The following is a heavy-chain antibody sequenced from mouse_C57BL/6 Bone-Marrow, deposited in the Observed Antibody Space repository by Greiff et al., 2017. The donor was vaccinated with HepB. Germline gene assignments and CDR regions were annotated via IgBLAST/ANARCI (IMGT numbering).Heavy chain of an antibody. CDR2: IYPGSGST. CDR1: GYTFTSYW. V-gene: IGHV1-55*01. CDR3: ARCDSYYDAMDY. J-gene: IGHJ4*01. D-gene: IGHD2-12*01. Sequence: QVHVKQPGAELVKPGASVKMSCKASGYTFTSYWITWVKQRPGQGLEWIGDIYPGSGSTNYNEKFKSKATLTVDTSSSTAYMQLSSLTSEDSAVYYCARCDSYYDAMDYWGQGTSVTVSS.